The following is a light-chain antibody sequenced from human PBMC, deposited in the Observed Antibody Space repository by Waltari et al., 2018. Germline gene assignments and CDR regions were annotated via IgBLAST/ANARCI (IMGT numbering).Light chain of an antibody. J-gene: IGLJ3*02. CDR1: SGHSTNV. Sequence: QLVLTQSPSASASLVASVKLTCTLSSGHSTNVIAWLQKRPEKGPRFVMKVNSDGSHSKGDEIPDRFSGSSSGAERYLTISSLQSEDEADYYCQTGGHGTWVFGGGTKLTVL. CDR3: QTGGHGTWV. V-gene: IGLV4-69*01. CDR2: VNSDGSH.